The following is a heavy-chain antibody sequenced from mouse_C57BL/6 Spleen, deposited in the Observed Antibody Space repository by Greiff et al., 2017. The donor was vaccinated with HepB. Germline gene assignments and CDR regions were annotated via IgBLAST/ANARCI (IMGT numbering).Heavy chain of an antibody. Sequence: DVKLQESGPGLVKPSQSLSLTCSVTGYSITSGYYWNWIRQFPGNKLEWMGYISYDGSNNYNPSLKNRISINRDTSKNQFFLKLNSVTTEDTATYYCARERGTGYYAMDYWGQGTSVTVSS. V-gene: IGHV3-6*01. J-gene: IGHJ4*01. CDR2: ISYDGSN. CDR1: GYSITSGYY. D-gene: IGHD4-1*01. CDR3: ARERGTGYYAMDY.